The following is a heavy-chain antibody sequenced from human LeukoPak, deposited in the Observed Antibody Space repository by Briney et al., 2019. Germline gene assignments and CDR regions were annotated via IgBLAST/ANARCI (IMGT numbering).Heavy chain of an antibody. CDR2: INHSGST. CDR3: ARVPSSWPYYYGMDV. V-gene: IGHV4-34*01. J-gene: IGHJ6*02. D-gene: IGHD6-13*01. CDR1: GGSFSGYY. Sequence: RASETLSLTCAVYGGSFSGYYWSWIRQPPGKGLEWIGEINHSGSTNYNPSLKSRVTISVDTSKNQFSLKLSSVTAADTAVYYCARVPSSWPYYYGMDVWGQGTTVTVSS.